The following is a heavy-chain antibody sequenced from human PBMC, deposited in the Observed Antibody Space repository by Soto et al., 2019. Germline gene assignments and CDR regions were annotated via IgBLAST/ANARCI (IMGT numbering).Heavy chain of an antibody. D-gene: IGHD2-2*01. CDR3: SKNGTTWFAS. V-gene: IGHV1-18*01. Sequence: QVQLVQSGPELKKPGASVKVSCKTSGYSFHNSGISWVRQAPGQGIEWMGWISVLNGYAHYGPKFQGRVIMTADTFTSTAYMESRGVSSDDTAMYYCSKNGTTWFASWGQGTPVTVSS. CDR1: GYSFHNSG. CDR2: ISVLNGYA. J-gene: IGHJ5*01.